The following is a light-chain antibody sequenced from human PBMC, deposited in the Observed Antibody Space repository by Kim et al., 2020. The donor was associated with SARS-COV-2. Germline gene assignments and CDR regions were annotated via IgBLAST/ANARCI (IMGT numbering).Light chain of an antibody. CDR2: EAS. CDR3: QQYWSLPPT. V-gene: IGKV1-5*03. Sequence: DIQMTQSPATLSASVGDRVTITCRASQDISKWLAWYQRSPGKAPKVLIYEASNLQSGVPSRFTGSGSGTEFTLTVSSLQPDDFATYYCQQYWSLPPTFGGGTKVDIK. CDR1: QDISKW. J-gene: IGKJ4*01.